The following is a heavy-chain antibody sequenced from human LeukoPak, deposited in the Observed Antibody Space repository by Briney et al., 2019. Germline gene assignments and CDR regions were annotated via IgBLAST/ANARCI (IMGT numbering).Heavy chain of an antibody. J-gene: IGHJ4*02. CDR2: ISANGRNT. D-gene: IGHD3-9*01. CDR1: GFIVSSYS. V-gene: IGHV3-64*01. CDR3: ANGPHYNILTGFYKVRSHLDY. Sequence: PGGSLRLSCAASGFIVSSYSMHWVRQAPGKGLEFVSAISANGRNTYYASSVKGRFTISRDNSKNTLFLQMNSLRSEDTALYYCANGPHYNILTGFYKVRSHLDYWGQGTLVTVSS.